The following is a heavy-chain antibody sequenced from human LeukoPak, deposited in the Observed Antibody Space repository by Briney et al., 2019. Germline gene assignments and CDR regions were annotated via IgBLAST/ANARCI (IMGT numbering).Heavy chain of an antibody. Sequence: GGSLRLSCAASGFTFSSYDMHWVRQATGKGLEWVSAIGTAGDTYYPGSVKGRFTISRENAKNSLYLQMNSLRAGDTAVYYCARAIAGSYWFDPWGQGTLVTVSS. CDR2: IGTAGDT. J-gene: IGHJ5*02. V-gene: IGHV3-13*01. CDR3: ARAIAGSYWFDP. CDR1: GFTFSSYD. D-gene: IGHD3-10*01.